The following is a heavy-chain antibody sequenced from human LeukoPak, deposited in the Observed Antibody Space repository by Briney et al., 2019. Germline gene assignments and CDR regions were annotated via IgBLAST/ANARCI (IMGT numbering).Heavy chain of an antibody. J-gene: IGHJ4*02. Sequence: FETLCLTCAVYLGSSRGYYWSWIPEPPGKGLEWSGEINHSVSTNYNTPPKRRVTISVDTSKTPFTLKLRSVTAADTAVYDCARGSEGLYCSSPSCYCLDYWGQGILVTVSS. D-gene: IGHD2-2*01. CDR2: INHSVST. V-gene: IGHV4-34*01. CDR1: LGSSRGYY. CDR3: ARGSEGLYCSSPSCYCLDY.